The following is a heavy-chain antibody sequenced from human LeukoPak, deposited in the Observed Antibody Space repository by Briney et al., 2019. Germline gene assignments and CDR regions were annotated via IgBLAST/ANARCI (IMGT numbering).Heavy chain of an antibody. D-gene: IGHD6-19*01. CDR2: INAANGNT. Sequence: GASVKVSCKASGYTFTRYDINWVRQAAGQGLEWMGWINAANGNTQYSQKFQGRVTITRDTSASTAYMELSSLRSEDTAVYYCARGAPIRVAVAATFDPWGQGTLVTVPS. CDR1: GYTFTRYD. CDR3: ARGAPIRVAVAATFDP. V-gene: IGHV1-3*01. J-gene: IGHJ5*02.